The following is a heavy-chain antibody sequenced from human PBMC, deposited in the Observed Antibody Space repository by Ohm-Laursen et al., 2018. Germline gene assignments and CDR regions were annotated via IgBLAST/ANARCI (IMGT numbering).Heavy chain of an antibody. CDR1: GFTFDDYA. CDR2: ITWNSGTI. CDR3: AKMVGAWDFFDY. D-gene: IGHD1-26*01. V-gene: IGHV3-9*01. J-gene: IGHJ4*02. Sequence: SLRLSCSASGFTFDDYAMHWVRQAPGKGLDWVSGITWNSGTITYADSVKGRFTISRDNAKNSLYLQMNSLRAEDTALYYCAKMVGAWDFFDYWGQGTLVTVSS.